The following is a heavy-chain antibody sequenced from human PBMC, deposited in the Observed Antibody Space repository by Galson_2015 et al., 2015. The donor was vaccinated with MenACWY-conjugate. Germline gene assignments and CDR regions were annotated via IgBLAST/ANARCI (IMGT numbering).Heavy chain of an antibody. CDR2: IDPDGSTT. CDR3: ATAGSYRFDY. D-gene: IGHD1-26*01. CDR1: GFTFSTYW. Sequence: SLRLSCAPSGFTFSTYWMHWVRQAPGKGLEWVSRIDPDGSTTDYAESMKGRFTISRGNAKNTLFLQIHSLRVEDTAVYYCATAGSYRFDYWGQGALVTVSS. J-gene: IGHJ4*02. V-gene: IGHV3-74*01.